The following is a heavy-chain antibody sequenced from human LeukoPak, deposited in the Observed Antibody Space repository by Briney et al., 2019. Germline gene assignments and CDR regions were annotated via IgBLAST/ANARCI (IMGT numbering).Heavy chain of an antibody. D-gene: IGHD2-15*01. Sequence: SVKVSCKASGRTFSSYAISWVRHAPGQGREEMGGIIPIFGTENYAQKLQGRVTITADDSTSTAYMELRTQRSEDAGVYHCARGGPSILVVVAAQYDAFDIWGQGTMVTVSS. CDR3: ARGGPSILVVVAAQYDAFDI. J-gene: IGHJ3*02. V-gene: IGHV1-69*13. CDR2: IIPIFGTE. CDR1: GRTFSSYA.